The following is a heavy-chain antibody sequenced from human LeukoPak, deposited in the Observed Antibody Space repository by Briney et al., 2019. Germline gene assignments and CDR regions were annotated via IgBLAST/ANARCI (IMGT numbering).Heavy chain of an antibody. Sequence: SETLSLTCTVSGDSISSGGFYWSWIRQHPGKGLEWIGYIYYSGSTYYNPSVKSRVTISVDRSKIQFSLKLSSVTAADTAVYYCGRAGYYGSGSYRTFDSWGQGTLVTVSS. J-gene: IGHJ4*02. V-gene: IGHV4-31*03. CDR1: GDSISSGGFY. CDR3: GRAGYYGSGSYRTFDS. D-gene: IGHD3-10*01. CDR2: IYYSGST.